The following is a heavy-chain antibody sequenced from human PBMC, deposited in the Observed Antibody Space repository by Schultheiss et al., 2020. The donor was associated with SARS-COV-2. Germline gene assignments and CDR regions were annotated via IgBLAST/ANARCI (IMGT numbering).Heavy chain of an antibody. D-gene: IGHD6-19*01. CDR2: ISYDGSNK. Sequence: GESLKISCAASGFTFSSYAMSWVRQAPGKGLEWVAVISYDGSNKYYADSVKGRFTISRDNSKNTLYLQMNSLRAEDTAVYYCARDRPPTSEAVAGTPGDYWGQGTLVTVSS. CDR1: GFTFSSYA. CDR3: ARDRPPTSEAVAGTPGDY. V-gene: IGHV3-30*07. J-gene: IGHJ4*02.